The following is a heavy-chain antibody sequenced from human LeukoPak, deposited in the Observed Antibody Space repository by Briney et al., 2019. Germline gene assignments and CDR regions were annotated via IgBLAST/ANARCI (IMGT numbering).Heavy chain of an antibody. D-gene: IGHD3/OR15-3a*01. CDR1: GGSISSGGYS. CDR3: ARVNVGLARAIDY. V-gene: IGHV4-30-2*01. J-gene: IGHJ4*02. CDR2: IYHSGST. Sequence: TPTQTLSLTCAVSGGSISSGGYSWSWIRQPPGKGLEWIGYIYHSGSTYYNPSLKSRVTISVDRSKNQFSLKLSSVTAADTAVYYCARVNVGLARAIDYWGQGSLVIVSS.